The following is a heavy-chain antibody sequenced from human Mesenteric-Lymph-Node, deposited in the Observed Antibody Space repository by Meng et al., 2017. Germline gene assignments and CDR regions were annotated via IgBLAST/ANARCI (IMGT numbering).Heavy chain of an antibody. CDR3: ARVYYDFWSGYYDWFDP. D-gene: IGHD3-3*01. CDR2: IVVGSGNT. V-gene: IGHV1-58*01. CDR1: GFTFTSSA. Sequence: SVKVSCKASGFTFTSSAVQWVRQARGQRLEWIGWIVVGSGNTNYAQKFQGRVTMTRNTSISTAYMELSSLRSEDTAVYYCARVYYDFWSGYYDWFDPWGQGTLVTVSS. J-gene: IGHJ5*02.